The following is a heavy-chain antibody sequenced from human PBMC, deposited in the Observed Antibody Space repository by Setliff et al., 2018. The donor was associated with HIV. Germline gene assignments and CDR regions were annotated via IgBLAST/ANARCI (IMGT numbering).Heavy chain of an antibody. J-gene: IGHJ4*02. CDR1: GGSISSSPYY. D-gene: IGHD3-16*01. Sequence: SETLFLTCTVSGGSISSSPYYWGWIRQPPGKGPEWIGSIHYSGSTYYNPSLKSRVTISVDTSKSQFSLKLSSVTAADTAVYYCARRTLITGYDYWGQGTLVTVS. CDR2: IHYSGST. CDR3: ARRTLITGYDY. V-gene: IGHV4-39*01.